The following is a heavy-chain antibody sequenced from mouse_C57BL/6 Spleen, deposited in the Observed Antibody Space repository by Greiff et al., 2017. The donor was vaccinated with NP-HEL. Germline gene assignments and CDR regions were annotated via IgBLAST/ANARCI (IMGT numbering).Heavy chain of an antibody. D-gene: IGHD4-1*01. Sequence: EVQLQESGPVLVKPGASVKMSCKASGYTFTDYYMNWVKQSHGKSLEWIGVINPYNGGTSYNQKFKGKATLTVDKSSSTAYMELNSLTTEDSAVYYCARFVGDMDYWGQGTSVTVSS. CDR1: GYTFTDYY. CDR3: ARFVGDMDY. CDR2: INPYNGGT. J-gene: IGHJ4*01. V-gene: IGHV1-19*01.